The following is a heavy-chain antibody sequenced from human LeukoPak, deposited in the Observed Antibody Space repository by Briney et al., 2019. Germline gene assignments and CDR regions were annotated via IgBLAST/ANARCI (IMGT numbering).Heavy chain of an antibody. V-gene: IGHV1-8*01. J-gene: IGHJ6*02. CDR1: GYTFTSSD. CDR3: ATPTQLYYYYGMDV. D-gene: IGHD1-1*01. CDR2: MNPNSGNT. Sequence: ALVRLSCSAAGYTFTSSDINWVRQATGQGLEWMGWMNPNSGNTGYAQKFQGRVTMTRNTSISTAYMELSSLRSEDTAVYYCATPTQLYYYYGMDVWGQGTTVTVSS.